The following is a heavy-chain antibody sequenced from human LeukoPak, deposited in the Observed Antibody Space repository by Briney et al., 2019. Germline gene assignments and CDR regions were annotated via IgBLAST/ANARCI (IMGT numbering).Heavy chain of an antibody. CDR3: AKDQLRYSSGWYVHPIDY. CDR2: ISYDGSNK. J-gene: IGHJ4*02. Sequence: PGRSLRLSCAASGFIFSSYGMHWVRQAPGKGLEWVAVISYDGSNKYYADSVKGRFTISRDNSKNTLYLQMNSLRAEDTAVYYCAKDQLRYSSGWYVHPIDYWGQGTLVTVSS. D-gene: IGHD6-19*01. CDR1: GFIFSSYG. V-gene: IGHV3-30*18.